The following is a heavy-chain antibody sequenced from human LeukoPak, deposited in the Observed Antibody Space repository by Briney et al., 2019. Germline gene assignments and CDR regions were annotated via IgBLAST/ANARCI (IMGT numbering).Heavy chain of an antibody. J-gene: IGHJ4*02. CDR1: GFTFSNYW. CDR3: ARDKVTY. Sequence: PGGSLRLSCAASGFTFSNYWMSWVRQAPGKGLEWVAHINMDGSEKYYVDSAKGRFTISRDNAKNSLYLQMNSLRVEDTAVYYCARDKVTYWGQGTLVTVSS. CDR2: INMDGSEK. V-gene: IGHV3-7*01.